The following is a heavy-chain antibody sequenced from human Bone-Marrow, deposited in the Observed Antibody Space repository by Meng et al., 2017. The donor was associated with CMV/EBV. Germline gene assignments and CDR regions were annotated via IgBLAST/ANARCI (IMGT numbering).Heavy chain of an antibody. CDR2: MNPNSGNT. J-gene: IGHJ6*02. CDR1: GDTFTSYD. V-gene: IGHV1-8*03. CDR3: ARMGYYDFWSGFYGMDV. Sequence: ASLKVSCKASGDTFTSYDINWVRQATGQGLEWMGWMNPNSGNTGYAQKFQGRVTITRNTSISTAYMELSSLRSEDTAVYYCARMGYYDFWSGFYGMDVWGQGTTVTVSS. D-gene: IGHD3-3*01.